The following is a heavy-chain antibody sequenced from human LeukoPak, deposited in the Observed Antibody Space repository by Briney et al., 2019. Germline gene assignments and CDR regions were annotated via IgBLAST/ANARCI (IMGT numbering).Heavy chain of an antibody. CDR3: ARQGRSGWYADWFDP. V-gene: IGHV4-39*07. D-gene: IGHD6-19*01. Sequence: SETLSLTCAVSGGSIRSTSYYWGWIRQPPGKGLEWIGSIYYSGSTYYNPSLKSRVTISLDTSKNEFSLKLSSVTAADTAVYYCARQGRSGWYADWFDPWGQGTLVTVSS. CDR1: GGSIRSTSYY. CDR2: IYYSGST. J-gene: IGHJ5*02.